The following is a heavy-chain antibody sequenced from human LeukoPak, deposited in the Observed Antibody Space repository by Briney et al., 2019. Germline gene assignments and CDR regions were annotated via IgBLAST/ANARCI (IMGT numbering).Heavy chain of an antibody. CDR2: ITPLVSTT. CDR1: GGISHPYA. V-gene: IGHV1-69*13. J-gene: IGHJ4*02. CDR3: ARGNGTYTPSDN. D-gene: IGHD1-26*01. Sequence: GASVKVSCKAAGGISHPYAIAWLRQAPGQGLEWMGGITPLVSTTVYARKWQGRVTFTADEATRTVYMELRSLTSDDTAIYYCARGNGTYTPSDNWGQGTLVTVSS.